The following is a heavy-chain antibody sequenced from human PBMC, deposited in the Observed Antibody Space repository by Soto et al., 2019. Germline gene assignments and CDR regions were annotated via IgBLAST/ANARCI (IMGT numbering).Heavy chain of an antibody. CDR3: ARGGMVIIPAATAFDY. J-gene: IGHJ4*02. D-gene: IGHD2-2*01. CDR1: GGSISTYY. Sequence: SETLSLTCTVSGGSISTYYWSWIRQPAGKGLEWIGRIYASGSTNYNPSLKSRVTMSVATSKNQFSLKLSSVTAADTAVYYCARGGMVIIPAATAFDYWGQGTLVTVS. V-gene: IGHV4-4*07. CDR2: IYASGST.